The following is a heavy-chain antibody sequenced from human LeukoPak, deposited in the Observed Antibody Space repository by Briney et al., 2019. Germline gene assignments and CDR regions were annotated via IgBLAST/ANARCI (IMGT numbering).Heavy chain of an antibody. CDR1: GFTFSSYG. Sequence: GGSLRLSCAASGFTFSSYGMHWVRQAPGKGLEWVAVISYDGSNKYYADSVKGRFTISRDNSKNTLYLQMNSLRAEDTALYYCAKDLGTHYSSSWPFDYWGQGTLVTVSS. D-gene: IGHD6-13*01. J-gene: IGHJ4*02. CDR3: AKDLGTHYSSSWPFDY. V-gene: IGHV3-30*18. CDR2: ISYDGSNK.